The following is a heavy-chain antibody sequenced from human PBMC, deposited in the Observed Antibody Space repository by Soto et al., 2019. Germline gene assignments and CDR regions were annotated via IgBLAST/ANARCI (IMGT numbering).Heavy chain of an antibody. J-gene: IGHJ3*01. CDR1: CGSISDHD. CDR3: ARGVVAAIGRALDV. V-gene: IGHV4-59*11. Sequence: LPHPNSVACGSISDHDCRWIRQHPGEGLEYIGYMHYSGSTDYNPSLKSRVTMSVDTSKNQFSLKLTSVTAADSAVYYCARGVVAAIGRALDVWGQGTMVTVSS. D-gene: IGHD2-15*01. CDR2: MHYSGST.